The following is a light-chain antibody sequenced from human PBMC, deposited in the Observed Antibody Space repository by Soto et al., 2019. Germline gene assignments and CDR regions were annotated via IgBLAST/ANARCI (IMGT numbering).Light chain of an antibody. Sequence: QSALTQPRSVSGSPGQSVTLSCAGAGSDVGGYNYVSWYQHHPGKAPKLLIYDVTKRPSGVPDRFSGSKSGSTASLTISGLQAEDEADYYCCSYAGTYTRYVFGTGTKLTVL. J-gene: IGLJ1*01. CDR2: DVT. V-gene: IGLV2-11*01. CDR1: GSDVGGYNY. CDR3: CSYAGTYTRYV.